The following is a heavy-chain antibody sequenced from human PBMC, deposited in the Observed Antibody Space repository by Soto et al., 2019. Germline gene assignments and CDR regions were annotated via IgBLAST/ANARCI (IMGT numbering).Heavy chain of an antibody. Sequence: SETLSLTCAVYGGSFSCYYWSWLRQHPGQGLEWIGNIYNSGSANYSPSLKSRVTISIDTSKNHFSLNLSSVTAADTAVYYCARAETIFGIITVFDYWGQGTLVTVSS. V-gene: IGHV4-34*09. J-gene: IGHJ4*02. D-gene: IGHD3-3*01. CDR1: GGSFSCYY. CDR3: ARAETIFGIITVFDY. CDR2: IYNSGSA.